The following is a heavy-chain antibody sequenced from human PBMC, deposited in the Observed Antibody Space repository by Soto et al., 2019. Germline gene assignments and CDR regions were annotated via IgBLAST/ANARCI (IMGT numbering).Heavy chain of an antibody. Sequence: QVQLVQSGAEVKKPGSSVKVSCKASGGTFSSYAISWVRQSPGQGLEWMGGIIAIFGTANYAQKFQARVTITADESTSTAYRELSTMRAEDTAVYYCASASDYGPPHWYFALWGRGTLVTVSS. J-gene: IGHJ2*01. V-gene: IGHV1-69*12. D-gene: IGHD4-17*01. CDR1: GGTFSSYA. CDR2: IIAIFGTA. CDR3: ASASDYGPPHWYFAL.